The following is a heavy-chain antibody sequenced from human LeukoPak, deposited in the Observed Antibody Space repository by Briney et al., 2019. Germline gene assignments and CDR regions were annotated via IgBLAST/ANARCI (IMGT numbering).Heavy chain of an antibody. J-gene: IGHJ4*02. CDR3: ARDVYGSGSPPFDY. CDR2: ISGSSGST. Sequence: GGSLRLSCEASGFTFSNYAMSWVRQAPGKGLEWVSVISGSSGSTYYADSVKGRFTISRDNSKNTLYLQMNSLRAEDTAVYYCARDVYGSGSPPFDYWGQGTLVTVSS. D-gene: IGHD3-10*01. V-gene: IGHV3-23*01. CDR1: GFTFSNYA.